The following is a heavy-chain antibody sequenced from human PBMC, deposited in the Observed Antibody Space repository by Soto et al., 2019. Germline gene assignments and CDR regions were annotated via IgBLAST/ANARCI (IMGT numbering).Heavy chain of an antibody. Sequence: EVQLLESGGGLVQPGGSLRLSCAASGFTFSHFAMSWVRQAPGKGLEWVSTLSGGDDSTYYADSVKDRFTISRDNSKNTLYLQLNSLRAEDTAVYYCEKKYHDGSGTYLSYFDYWGQGTLVTVSS. J-gene: IGHJ4*02. D-gene: IGHD3-10*01. CDR1: GFTFSHFA. CDR3: EKKYHDGSGTYLSYFDY. V-gene: IGHV3-23*01. CDR2: LSGGDDST.